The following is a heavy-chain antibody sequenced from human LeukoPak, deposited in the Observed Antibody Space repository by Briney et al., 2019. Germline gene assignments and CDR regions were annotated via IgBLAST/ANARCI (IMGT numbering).Heavy chain of an antibody. CDR1: GFTFMNYG. Sequence: GGSLRLSCVASGFTFMNYGMHWVRQSPGKGLEWVGVIWYDGSNKFYADSVEGRFAISRDNAKNSLYLQMNSLRAEDTALYYCAKEGVGGDLQHWGQGTLVTVSS. J-gene: IGHJ1*01. V-gene: IGHV3-33*03. CDR2: IWYDGSNK. CDR3: AKEGVGGDLQH. D-gene: IGHD2-21*01.